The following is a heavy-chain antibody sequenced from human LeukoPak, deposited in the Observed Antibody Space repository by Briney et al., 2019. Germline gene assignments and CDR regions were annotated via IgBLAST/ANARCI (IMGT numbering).Heavy chain of an antibody. V-gene: IGHV1-2*02. D-gene: IGHD1-26*01. CDR1: GYTFTDYY. Sequence: ASLKVSCKASGYTFTDYYIHWVRQAPGQGLDWMGWINPKSGATKSAKKFQGRVTVTRDSSISTVYLELSSLTSDDTAVYYCARGGWWELLPGRDYCDHWGQGTLVPVSS. J-gene: IGHJ4*02. CDR3: ARGGWWELLPGRDYCDH. CDR2: INPKSGAT.